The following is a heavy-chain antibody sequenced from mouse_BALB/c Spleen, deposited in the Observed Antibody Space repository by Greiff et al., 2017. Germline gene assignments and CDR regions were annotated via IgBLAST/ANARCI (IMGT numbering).Heavy chain of an antibody. CDR1: GYSITSGYY. J-gene: IGHJ3*01. Sequence: VQLQQSGPGLVKPSQSLSLTCSVTGYSITSGYYWNWIRQFPGNKLEWMGYISYDGSNNYNPSLKNRISITRDTSKNQFFLKLNSVTTEDTATYYCARGYYGSGAWFAYWGQGTLVTVSA. CDR2: ISYDGSN. CDR3: ARGYYGSGAWFAY. V-gene: IGHV3-6*02. D-gene: IGHD1-1*01.